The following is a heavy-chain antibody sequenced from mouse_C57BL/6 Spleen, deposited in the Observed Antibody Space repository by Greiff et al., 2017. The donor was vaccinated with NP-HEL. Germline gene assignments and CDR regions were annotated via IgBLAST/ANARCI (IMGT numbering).Heavy chain of an antibody. CDR2: IDPEDGDT. Sequence: VQLQQSGAELVRPGASVTLSCTASGFNIKDYYMHWVKQRPEQGLEWIGRIDPEDGDTEYAPKFQGKATMTADTSSNTAYLQLSSLTSEDTAVYYCTTRGYYSNYVYAMDYWGQGTSVTVSS. D-gene: IGHD2-5*01. J-gene: IGHJ4*01. V-gene: IGHV14-1*01. CDR1: GFNIKDYY. CDR3: TTRGYYSNYVYAMDY.